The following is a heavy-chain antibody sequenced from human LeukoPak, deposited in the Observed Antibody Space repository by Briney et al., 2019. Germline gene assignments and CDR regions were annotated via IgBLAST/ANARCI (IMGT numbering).Heavy chain of an antibody. J-gene: IGHJ4*02. CDR2: IKQDGSEK. CDR1: GFTFSSYE. D-gene: IGHD6-19*01. V-gene: IGHV3-7*05. CDR3: ARDQDAYSSGWYGVFDY. Sequence: PGGSLRLSCAASGFTFSSYEMNWVRQAPGKGLEWVANIKQDGSEKNYVDSVKGRFTISRDNAKNSLYLQMNSLRAEDTAVYYCARDQDAYSSGWYGVFDYWGQGTLVTVSS.